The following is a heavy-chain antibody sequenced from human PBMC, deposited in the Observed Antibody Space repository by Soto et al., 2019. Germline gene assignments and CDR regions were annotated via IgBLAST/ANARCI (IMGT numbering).Heavy chain of an antibody. CDR1: GFTVSNNY. Sequence: EVQLVESGGGLVQPGGSLRLSCAASGFTVSNNYMRWVRQAPGKGLEWVSLIYSGGATYYADSVKGRFTISRDNSMNTLYLQMNSLRAEDTAVYYCARDGTYNWVGGQGILVTVSS. V-gene: IGHV3-66*01. D-gene: IGHD1-1*01. CDR3: ARDGTYNWV. CDR2: IYSGGAT. J-gene: IGHJ4*02.